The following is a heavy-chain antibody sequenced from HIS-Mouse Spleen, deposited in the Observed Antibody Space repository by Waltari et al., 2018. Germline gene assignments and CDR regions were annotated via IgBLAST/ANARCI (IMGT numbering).Heavy chain of an antibody. D-gene: IGHD6-13*01. J-gene: IGHJ2*01. Sequence: QLQLQESGPGLVKPSETLSLTCTVSGCSISSSSYYWGWILQPPGKGLEWIGSIEYSGSTYYNPSLKSLVTISVDTSKNQFSLKLSSVTAADTAVYYCAREIPYSSSWYDWYFDLWGRGTLVTVSS. V-gene: IGHV4-39*07. CDR2: IEYSGST. CDR3: AREIPYSSSWYDWYFDL. CDR1: GCSISSSSYY.